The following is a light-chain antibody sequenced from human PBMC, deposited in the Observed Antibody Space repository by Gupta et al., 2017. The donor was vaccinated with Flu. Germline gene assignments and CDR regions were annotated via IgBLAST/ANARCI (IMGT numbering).Light chain of an antibody. V-gene: IGKV1-33*01. CDR3: QQYDNPLLT. Sequence: DIQMTQSQSSLSASVGDRVTITCQASQDISNYLNWYQQKPGKAPKLLIYDASNLETGVPSRFSGSGSGTDFTFTISSLQPEDIATYYCQQYDNPLLTFGGGTKVEIK. J-gene: IGKJ4*01. CDR2: DAS. CDR1: QDISNY.